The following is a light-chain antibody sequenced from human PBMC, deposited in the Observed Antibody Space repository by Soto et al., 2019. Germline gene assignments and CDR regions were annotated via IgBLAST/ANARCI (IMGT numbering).Light chain of an antibody. J-gene: IGLJ2*01. CDR1: SGHSSYA. CDR3: QTWGTADLV. V-gene: IGLV4-69*01. Sequence: QPVLTQSPSASASLGASVKLTCTLSSGHSSYAIAWHQQQPEKGPRYLMKLNSDGSHSKGDGIPDRFSGSSSGAERYLTISSLQSEDEADYYCQTWGTADLVFGGGTKVTVL. CDR2: LNSDGSH.